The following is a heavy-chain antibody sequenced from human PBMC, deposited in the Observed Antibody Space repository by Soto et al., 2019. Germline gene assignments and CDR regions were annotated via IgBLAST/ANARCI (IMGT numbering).Heavy chain of an antibody. J-gene: IGHJ6*02. CDR3: ARESGIAADYYYYYGMEV. CDR2: IIPIFGTA. V-gene: IGHV1-69*01. D-gene: IGHD6-13*01. Sequence: GLEWMGGIIPIFGTANYAQKFQGRVTITADESTSTAYMELSSLRSEDTAAYYCARESGIAADYYYYYGMEVWGQGTTVTVSS.